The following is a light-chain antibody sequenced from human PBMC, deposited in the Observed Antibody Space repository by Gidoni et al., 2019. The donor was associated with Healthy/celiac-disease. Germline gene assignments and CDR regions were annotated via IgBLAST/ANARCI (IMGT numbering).Light chain of an antibody. J-gene: IGLJ1*01. Sequence: QSALTQPASVSGSPGQSITISCTGTSSDVGSYNLVSWYQQPPGKAPKLMIYEGSKRPSGVSNRFSGSKSGNTASLTISGLQAEDEADYYCCSYAGSSTPYVVGTGTKVTVL. CDR2: EGS. CDR3: CSYAGSSTPYV. CDR1: SSDVGSYNL. V-gene: IGLV2-23*01.